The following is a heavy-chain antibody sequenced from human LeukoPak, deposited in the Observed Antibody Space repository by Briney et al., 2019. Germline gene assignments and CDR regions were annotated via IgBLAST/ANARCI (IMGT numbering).Heavy chain of an antibody. CDR1: GGSISSHY. CDR2: IYYSGST. V-gene: IGHV4-59*11. D-gene: IGHD1-26*01. CDR3: ARGIVRHDAFDI. J-gene: IGHJ3*02. Sequence: SETLSLTCTVSGGSISSHYWSWIRQPPGKGLEWIGYIYYSGSTNYNPSLKSRVTISVDTSKNQFSLKLSSVTAAHTAVYYCARGIVRHDAFDIWGQGTMVTVSS.